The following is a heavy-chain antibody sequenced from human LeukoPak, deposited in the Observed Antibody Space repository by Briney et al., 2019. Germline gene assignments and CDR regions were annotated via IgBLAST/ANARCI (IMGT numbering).Heavy chain of an antibody. CDR2: FDPEDGET. CDR1: GYTLTELS. Sequence: ASVKVSCKVSGYTLTELSMHWVRQAPGKGLEWMGGFDPEDGETIYAQKFQGRVTMTEDTSTDTAYVELSSLRSEDTAVYYCATDPWMDCSSTSCYRGDYWGQGTLVTVSS. CDR3: ATDPWMDCSSTSCYRGDY. V-gene: IGHV1-24*01. J-gene: IGHJ4*02. D-gene: IGHD2-2*02.